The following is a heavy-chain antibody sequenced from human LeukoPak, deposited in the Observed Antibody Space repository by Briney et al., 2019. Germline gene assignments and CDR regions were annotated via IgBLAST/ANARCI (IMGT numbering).Heavy chain of an antibody. CDR3: ARGLGVGATTHFDY. V-gene: IGHV3-21*01. CDR1: GFTFSSYS. Sequence: PGGSLRLSCVASGFTFSSYSMNWVRQAPGKGLEWVSSITRSSNYIYYADSVKGRFTISRDNAKNSLYLQMNSLRAEDTAVYYCARGLGVGATTHFDYWGQGTLVTVSS. D-gene: IGHD1-26*01. CDR2: ITRSSNYI. J-gene: IGHJ4*02.